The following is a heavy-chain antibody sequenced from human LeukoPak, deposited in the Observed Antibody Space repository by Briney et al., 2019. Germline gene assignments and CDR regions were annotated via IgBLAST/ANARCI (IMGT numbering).Heavy chain of an antibody. D-gene: IGHD4-23*01. CDR3: AREWDPYGNSPYYYGMDV. V-gene: IGHV3-21*01. CDR2: ISSSSSYI. J-gene: IGHJ6*02. CDR1: GFTFSSYS. Sequence: GGSLRLSCAASGFTFSSYSMNWVRQAPGKGLEWVSSISSSSSYIYYADSVKGRFTISRDNAKSSLYLQMNSLRAEDTAVYYCAREWDPYGNSPYYYGMDVWGQGTTVTVSS.